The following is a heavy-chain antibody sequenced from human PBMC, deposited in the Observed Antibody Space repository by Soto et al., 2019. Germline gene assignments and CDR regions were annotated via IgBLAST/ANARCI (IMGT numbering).Heavy chain of an antibody. D-gene: IGHD3-16*01. CDR2: IHSDGST. Sequence: GGSLRLSCAVSGFTVSSNYMSWVRQAPGKGLEWVTVIHSDGSTYYADSVKGRFTISRDNSKNTLYLQMNSLRAEDTAVYYCARGGNQRDVHWGQGTLVNVPS. V-gene: IGHV3-66*01. CDR3: ARGGNQRDVH. J-gene: IGHJ4*02. CDR1: GFTVSSNY.